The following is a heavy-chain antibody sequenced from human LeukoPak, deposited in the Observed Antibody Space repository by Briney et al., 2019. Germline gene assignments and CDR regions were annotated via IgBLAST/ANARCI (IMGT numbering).Heavy chain of an antibody. V-gene: IGHV3-48*01. CDR3: ARDLESNYDFWSGYEPSGFDI. J-gene: IGHJ3*02. Sequence: PGGSLRLSCAASGFTFSSYSMNWVRQAPGKGLEWVSYISSSSSTIYYADSVKGRFTISRDNAKNSLYPQMNSLRAEDTAVYYCARDLESNYDFWSGYEPSGFDIWGQGTMVTVSS. CDR2: ISSSSSTI. CDR1: GFTFSSYS. D-gene: IGHD3-3*01.